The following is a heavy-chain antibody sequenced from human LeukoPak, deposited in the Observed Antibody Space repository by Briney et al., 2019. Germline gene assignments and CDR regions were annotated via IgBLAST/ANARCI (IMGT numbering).Heavy chain of an antibody. CDR2: IYSGGST. V-gene: IGHV3-66*01. J-gene: IGHJ4*02. CDR3: ARRQSTTQCFDY. CDR1: GFTVSSNY. Sequence: GGSLRLSCAASGFTVSSNYMSWVRQAPGKGLEWVSVIYSGGSTYYADSVKGRFTISRDNSKNTLYLQMNSLRAEDTAVYYCARRQSTTQCFDYWGQGTLVTVSS. D-gene: IGHD1-7*01.